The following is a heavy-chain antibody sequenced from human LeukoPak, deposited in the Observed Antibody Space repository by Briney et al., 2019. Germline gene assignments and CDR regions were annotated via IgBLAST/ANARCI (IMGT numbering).Heavy chain of an antibody. CDR2: ISGSGGST. D-gene: IGHD4-23*01. J-gene: IGHJ4*02. V-gene: IGHV3-23*01. CDR3: AKNRWAATYYFDY. Sequence: GGSLRLSCAASGFTFSGSAMHWVRQAPGKGLEWVSAISGSGGSTYYADSVKGRFTISRDNSKNTLYLQMNSLRAEDTAVYYCAKNRWAATYYFDYWGQGTLVTVSS. CDR1: GFTFSGSA.